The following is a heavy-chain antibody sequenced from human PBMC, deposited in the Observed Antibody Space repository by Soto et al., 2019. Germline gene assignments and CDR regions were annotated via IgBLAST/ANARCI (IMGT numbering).Heavy chain of an antibody. Sequence: ESLTMSVRGSGYSFTSYWIGLVRQTPGKGLEWMGMIYPGDSDTRYSPSFQGHVTISADKSISDAFLQWSSLKASDTAMYYCVRPFDSSGWYDYWGQGTLVTVSS. D-gene: IGHD6-19*01. CDR2: IYPGDSDT. J-gene: IGHJ4*02. CDR1: GYSFTSYW. V-gene: IGHV5-51*01. CDR3: VRPFDSSGWYDY.